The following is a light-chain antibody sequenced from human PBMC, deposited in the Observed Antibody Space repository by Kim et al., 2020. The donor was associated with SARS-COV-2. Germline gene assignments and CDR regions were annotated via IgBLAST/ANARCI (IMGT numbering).Light chain of an antibody. J-gene: IGKJ5*01. Sequence: ASVEAEVTITCRASQDIRNDLGWYQQNPGRAPKRLIYGASSLKSGVPSRFSGSGSGTEFTLTISSVQPEDFATYFCLQHSTYPITFGQGTRLEIK. CDR3: LQHSTYPIT. CDR2: GAS. CDR1: QDIRND. V-gene: IGKV1-17*01.